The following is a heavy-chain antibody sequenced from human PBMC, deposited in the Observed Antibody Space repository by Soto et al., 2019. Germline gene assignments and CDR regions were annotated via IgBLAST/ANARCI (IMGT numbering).Heavy chain of an antibody. CDR2: IYYSGIT. Sequence: QVRLQESGPGLVKPSQTLSLKCTVSGASISSGDYYWSWVRQPPGKGLEWIGYIYYSGITYFNPSLKSRVALSMETSKNPFFLTLSSVTAAHTAVYFRAKAVTVFGPVSRFWLDPWGQGTLVTVSS. D-gene: IGHD3-3*01. J-gene: IGHJ5*02. CDR1: GASISSGDYY. CDR3: AKAVTVFGPVSRFWLDP. V-gene: IGHV4-30-4*01.